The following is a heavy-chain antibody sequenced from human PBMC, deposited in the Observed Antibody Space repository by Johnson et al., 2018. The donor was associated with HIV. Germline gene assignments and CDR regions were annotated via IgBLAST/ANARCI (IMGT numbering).Heavy chain of an antibody. CDR1: GFTFSSYG. D-gene: IGHD1-26*01. Sequence: QVQLVESGGGVVQPGGSLRLSCAASGFTFSSYGMHWVRQAPGKGLEWVAFIRYDGSNKYYADSVKGRFTISRDNSKNTLYLQMNSLRAEDTAVYYWAKDQEWELIRGAFDIWGQGTMVTVSS. CDR2: IRYDGSNK. CDR3: AKDQEWELIRGAFDI. J-gene: IGHJ3*02. V-gene: IGHV3-30*02.